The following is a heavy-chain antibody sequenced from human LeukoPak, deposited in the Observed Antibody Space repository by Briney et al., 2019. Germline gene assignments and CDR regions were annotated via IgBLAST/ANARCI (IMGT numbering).Heavy chain of an antibody. CDR1: GFTFSSYA. Sequence: GGSLRLSRAGSGFTFSSYAMSWVRQAPGKGLEWVSAISDSGDYTYYADSVKGRFTISRDNSKNTVYLQMNSLRAEDTAVYYCAKDTSIGKYCTNGVCSPFDYWGQGTLVTVSS. CDR3: AKDTSIGKYCTNGVCSPFDY. D-gene: IGHD2-8*01. V-gene: IGHV3-23*01. J-gene: IGHJ4*02. CDR2: ISDSGDYT.